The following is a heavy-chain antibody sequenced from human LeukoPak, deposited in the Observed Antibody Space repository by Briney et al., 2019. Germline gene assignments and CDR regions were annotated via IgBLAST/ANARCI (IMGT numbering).Heavy chain of an antibody. Sequence: GGSLRLSCAASGFTFSSYGMHWVRQAPGKGLEWVAVIWYDGSNKYYADSVKGRFTISRDNSKNTLYLQMNSLRAEDTAVYYCARPTSSLSVWGIDYWGQGTLVTVSS. D-gene: IGHD6-19*01. J-gene: IGHJ4*02. CDR2: IWYDGSNK. CDR1: GFTFSSYG. V-gene: IGHV3-33*01. CDR3: ARPTSSLSVWGIDY.